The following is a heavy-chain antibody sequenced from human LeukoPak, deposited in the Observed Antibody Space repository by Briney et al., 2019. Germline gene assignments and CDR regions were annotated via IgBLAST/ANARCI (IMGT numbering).Heavy chain of an antibody. CDR1: GFIFTNYF. J-gene: IGHJ4*02. Sequence: PGGSLRLSCAASGFIFTNYFMSWVRQAPGKGLEWVASIKHDGSEKYYVVSVRGRFTISRDNIMNSLYLQVSRLRAEDTAVYYCATDRGWRTSGYYLYYFEYWGQGTLVTYSS. CDR3: ATDRGWRTSGYYLYYFEY. CDR2: IKHDGSEK. D-gene: IGHD3-3*01. V-gene: IGHV3-7*01.